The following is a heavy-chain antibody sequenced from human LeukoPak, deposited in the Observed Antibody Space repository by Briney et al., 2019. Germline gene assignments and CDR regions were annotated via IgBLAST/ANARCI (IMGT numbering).Heavy chain of an antibody. D-gene: IGHD3-10*01. CDR2: IYAGDSDT. CDR1: GYSFTSYW. Sequence: GESLKISCKGSGYSFTSYWIGWVRQMPGKGLEWMGIIYAGDSDTRYSPSFQGQVTISADKSISTAYLQWSSLKASDTAMYYCASRIDTMVRGVIITSDAFDIWGQGTMVTVSS. V-gene: IGHV5-51*01. CDR3: ASRIDTMVRGVIITSDAFDI. J-gene: IGHJ3*02.